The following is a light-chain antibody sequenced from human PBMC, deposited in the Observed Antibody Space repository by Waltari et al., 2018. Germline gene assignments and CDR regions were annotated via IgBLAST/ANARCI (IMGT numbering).Light chain of an antibody. V-gene: IGLV2-14*01. CDR3: SSYTTSSSYVV. Sequence: QSALTQPASVSGSPGQSITISCSGTSSDVGDYRYVAWYQQHPGKAPKLMIYEVSNRPSGVSPRCAGSQSGHTASLTISALQAADEADYDCSSYTTSSSYVVFGGGTKLTVL. CDR1: SSDVGDYRY. J-gene: IGLJ2*01. CDR2: EVS.